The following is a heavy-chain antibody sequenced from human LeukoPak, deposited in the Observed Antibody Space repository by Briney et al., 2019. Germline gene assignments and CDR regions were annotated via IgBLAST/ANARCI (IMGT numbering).Heavy chain of an antibody. D-gene: IGHD2-21*02. CDR1: GFSFSSYE. CDR3: ARDRMNLTYCGGDCYSAFDI. Sequence: GGSLRLSCAASGFSFSSYEMNWVRQAPGKGLEWISYISASGTLTHYADSVEGRFTISRDSAKNSLFLQMNSLRAEDTAVYYCARDRMNLTYCGGDCYSAFDIWGQGTMVTVSS. J-gene: IGHJ3*02. V-gene: IGHV3-48*03. CDR2: ISASGTLT.